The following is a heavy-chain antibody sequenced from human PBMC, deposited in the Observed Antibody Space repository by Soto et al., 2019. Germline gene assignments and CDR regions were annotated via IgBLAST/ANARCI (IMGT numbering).Heavy chain of an antibody. CDR1: GFTFTNHW. Sequence: EVQLVESGGGLVQPGGSLRLSCAASGFTFTNHWMHWVRQAPGKGLVWVSRISNDGSDTVYADSVKGRFTISRDNAKNTLYLQMNSLRAEDTAVYYCVRDVPHNWFDLWGQGILVTVSS. CDR2: ISNDGSDT. CDR3: VRDVPHNWFDL. J-gene: IGHJ5*02. V-gene: IGHV3-74*01.